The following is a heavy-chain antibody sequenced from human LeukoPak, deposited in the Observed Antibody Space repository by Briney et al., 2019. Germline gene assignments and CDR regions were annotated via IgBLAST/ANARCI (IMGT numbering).Heavy chain of an antibody. CDR2: IIPILGIA. V-gene: IGHV1-69*04. D-gene: IGHD3-22*01. CDR3: ARDQVIVVVMYYYYYGMDV. Sequence: SVKVSCKASGGTFSSYAISWVRQAPGQGLEWMGRIIPILGIANYAQKFQGRVTITADKSTSTAYMELSSLRSEDTAVYYCARDQVIVVVMYYYYYGMDVWAKGPRSPSP. J-gene: IGHJ6*02. CDR1: GGTFSSYA.